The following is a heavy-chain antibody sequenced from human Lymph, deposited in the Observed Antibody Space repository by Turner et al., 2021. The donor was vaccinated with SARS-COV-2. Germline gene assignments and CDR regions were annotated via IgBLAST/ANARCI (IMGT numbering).Heavy chain of an antibody. CDR1: GYTFTGYN. V-gene: IGHV1-2*02. J-gene: IGHJ6*02. Sequence: QVQLVQSGAEVKKPGASVKVSCKASGYTFTGYNMHWVRQAPGQGLEWLGWSNPNSGGTNYAQKFQGRVTMTRDTSISTAYMELSRLRSDDTAVYYCARDVERYNDFWSGYSGGYGLDVWGQGTTVTVSS. D-gene: IGHD3-3*01. CDR2: SNPNSGGT. CDR3: ARDVERYNDFWSGYSGGYGLDV.